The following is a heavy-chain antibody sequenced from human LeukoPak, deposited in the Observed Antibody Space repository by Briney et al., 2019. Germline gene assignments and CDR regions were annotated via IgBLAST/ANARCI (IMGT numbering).Heavy chain of an antibody. CDR3: TRGRTVAPGAAPPFDY. D-gene: IGHD2-2*01. CDR2: INPNSGGT. CDR1: GYTFTGYY. J-gene: IGHJ4*02. Sequence: GASVKVSCKASGYTFTGYYMHWVRQAPGQGLEWMGWINPNSGGTNYAQKFQGRVTMTRDTSISTAYMELISLKSDDTAVYYCTRGRTVAPGAAPPFDYWGQETLVIVSS. V-gene: IGHV1-2*02.